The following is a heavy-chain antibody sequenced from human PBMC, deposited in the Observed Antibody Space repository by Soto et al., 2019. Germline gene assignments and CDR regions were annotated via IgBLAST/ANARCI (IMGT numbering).Heavy chain of an antibody. CDR2: IDRDGYSS. CDR3: ARQPIGTVTPDY. Sequence: EVQLVESGGGVVQPGGSLRLSCAASGFSLGNYWMHWVRQVPGEGLVWVSRIDRDGYSSTYAEPMKGRFTISKDNAKNTLYLQINSLRAEDTAVYYCARQPIGTVTPDYWGQGTLVTVSS. J-gene: IGHJ4*02. V-gene: IGHV3-74*01. D-gene: IGHD4-17*01. CDR1: GFSLGNYW.